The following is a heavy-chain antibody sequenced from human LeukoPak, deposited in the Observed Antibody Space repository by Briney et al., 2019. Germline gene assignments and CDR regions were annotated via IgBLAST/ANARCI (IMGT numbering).Heavy chain of an antibody. CDR2: IIPILGIA. V-gene: IGHV1-69*04. D-gene: IGHD5-18*01. CDR3: ARGVDTAGNWFDP. J-gene: IGHJ5*02. Sequence: GASVKVSCKASGGTFSSYAISWVRRAPGQGLEWMGRIIPILGIANYAQKFQGRVTITADKSTSTAYMEPSSLRSEDTAVYYCARGVDTAGNWFDPWGQGTLVTVSS. CDR1: GGTFSSYA.